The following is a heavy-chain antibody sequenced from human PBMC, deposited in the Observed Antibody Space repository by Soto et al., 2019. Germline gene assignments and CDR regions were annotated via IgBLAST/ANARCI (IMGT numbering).Heavy chain of an antibody. CDR1: GVALTTKNMG. D-gene: IGHD4-17*01. V-gene: IGHV2-5*02. Sequence: NATPTLRLRGYISGVALTTKNMGVAWIRQPPGKALEWLALIYWDDDQRYSPSLKDRLTISKDTSRSRVVLTISNMNPEDTGTYFCANARDYDLLSFDLWGPGTL. CDR3: ANARDYDLLSFDL. CDR2: IYWDDDQ. J-gene: IGHJ4*02.